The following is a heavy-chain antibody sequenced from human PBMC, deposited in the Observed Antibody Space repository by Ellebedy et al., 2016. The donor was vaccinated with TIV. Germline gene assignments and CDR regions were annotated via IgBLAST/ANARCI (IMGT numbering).Heavy chain of an antibody. CDR3: AKKDEWVLSSIIDY. CDR1: GFPLEDHG. V-gene: IGHV3-23*01. Sequence: GESLKISCAASGFPLEDHGMTWVRQAPGKGLEWVSSVSASGGTRYYADYVKGRFTISRDNSMNTLSLQMNSLRADDTALYYCAKKDEWVLSSIIDYWGQGSLVTVSS. D-gene: IGHD1-26*01. CDR2: VSASGGTR. J-gene: IGHJ4*02.